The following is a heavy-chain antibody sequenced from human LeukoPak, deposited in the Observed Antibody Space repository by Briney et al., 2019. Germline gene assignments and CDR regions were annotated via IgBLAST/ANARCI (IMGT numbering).Heavy chain of an antibody. D-gene: IGHD5-24*01. V-gene: IGHV4-59*01. CDR2: IYYSGST. J-gene: IGHJ3*02. CDR1: GGSISSDF. CDR3: AGRLWRRDGYNLSAFDI. Sequence: SETLSLTCTVSGGSISSDFWSWIRQPPGKGLEWIGYIYYSGSTDYNPSLKSRVTISVDTSKNQFSLKLSSVTAADTAVYYCAGRLWRRDGYNLSAFDIWGQGTMVTVSS.